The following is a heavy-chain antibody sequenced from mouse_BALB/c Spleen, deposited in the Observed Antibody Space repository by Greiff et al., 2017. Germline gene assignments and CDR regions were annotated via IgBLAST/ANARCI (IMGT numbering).Heavy chain of an antibody. V-gene: IGHV5-17*02. J-gene: IGHJ2*01. CDR3: ARALTGYVDY. Sequence: EVHLVESGGGLVQPGGSRKLSCAASGFTFSSFGMHWVRQAPEKGLEWVAYISSGSSTIYYADTVKGRFTISRDNPKNTLFLQMTSLRSEDTAMYYCARALTGYVDYWGQGTTLTVSS. CDR1: GFTFSSFG. D-gene: IGHD4-1*01. CDR2: ISSGSSTI.